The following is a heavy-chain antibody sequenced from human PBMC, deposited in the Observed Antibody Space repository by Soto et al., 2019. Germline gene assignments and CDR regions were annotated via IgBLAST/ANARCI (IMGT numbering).Heavy chain of an antibody. CDR3: TTELGYCSSTSCYDFWSGYYYYYGMDV. V-gene: IGHV3-15*01. J-gene: IGHJ6*02. CDR2: IKSKTDGGTT. D-gene: IGHD2-2*01. CDR1: GFTFSNAW. Sequence: GGSLRLSCAASGFTFSNAWMSWVRQAPGKGLEWVGRIKSKTDGGTTDYAAPVKGRFTISRDDSKNTLYLQMNSLKTEDTAVYYCTTELGYCSSTSCYDFWSGYYYYYGMDVWGQGTTVTVSS.